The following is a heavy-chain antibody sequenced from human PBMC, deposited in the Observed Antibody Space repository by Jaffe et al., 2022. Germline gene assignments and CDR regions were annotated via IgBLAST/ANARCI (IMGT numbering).Heavy chain of an antibody. V-gene: IGHV3-9*01. D-gene: IGHD4-4*01. J-gene: IGHJ4*02. CDR3: AKDPGSTVTSIDY. CDR2: ISWNSGSI. Sequence: EVQLVESGGGLVQPGRSLRLSCAASGFTFDDYAMHWVRQAPGKGLEWVSGISWNSGSIGYADSVKGRFTISRDNAKNSLYLQMNSLRAEDTALYYCAKDPGSTVTSIDYWGQGTLVTVSS. CDR1: GFTFDDYA.